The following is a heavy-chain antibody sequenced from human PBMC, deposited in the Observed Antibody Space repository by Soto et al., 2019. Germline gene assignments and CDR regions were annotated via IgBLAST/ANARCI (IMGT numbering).Heavy chain of an antibody. CDR1: GYTLTSYA. D-gene: IGHD1-1*01. V-gene: IGHV1-3*01. J-gene: IGHJ6*02. Sequence: ASVKVSCKASGYTLTSYAMHWVRQAPGQRLEWMGWINAANGDTKYSQKFQGRITIIRDTFASTAYMELSSLRSEDTAVYYCAREGEKVERRYHHGMDVWGQGTTGTVS. CDR3: AREGEKVERRYHHGMDV. CDR2: INAANGDT.